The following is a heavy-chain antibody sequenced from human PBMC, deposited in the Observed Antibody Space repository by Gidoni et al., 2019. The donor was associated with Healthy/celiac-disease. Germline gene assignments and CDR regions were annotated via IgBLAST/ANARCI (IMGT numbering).Heavy chain of an antibody. CDR3: ARDPEFGVDAFDL. V-gene: IGHV3-7*01. CDR2: IKQDGSEK. CDR1: GFTFSSYW. D-gene: IGHD3-16*01. J-gene: IGHJ3*01. Sequence: EMRLVASGGGLVQPGGSLRLSCAASGFTFSSYWMTWVRQAPGKGLEWVANIKQDGSEKKYVDSVKGLFTISRDNAKNSLYLQMNSLRAEDTAVYYCARDPEFGVDAFDLWGQGTMVTVSS.